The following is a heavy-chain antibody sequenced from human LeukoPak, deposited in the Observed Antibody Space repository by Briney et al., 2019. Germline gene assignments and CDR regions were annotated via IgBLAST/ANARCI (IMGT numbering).Heavy chain of an antibody. V-gene: IGHV3-48*03. CDR3: ARDTALAPFDY. CDR1: GFTFSSYE. J-gene: IGHJ4*02. Sequence: PGGSLRLSCAASGFTFSSYEMNWVRQAPGKGLEWVSYISSSGSTIYYADSEKGRFTIYSDNAKNSLYLQMNGLGAEDTAVYYCARDTALAPFDYWGQGTLVTVSS. CDR2: ISSSGSTI.